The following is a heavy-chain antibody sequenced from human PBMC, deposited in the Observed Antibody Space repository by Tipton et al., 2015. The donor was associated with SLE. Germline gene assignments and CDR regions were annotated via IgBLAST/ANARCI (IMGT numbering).Heavy chain of an antibody. Sequence: SLRLSCVASGFTFSSHWMSWVRQAPGKGLEWVANIKQDGSEKYYVDSVKGRFTISRDNAKNSLYLQMNSLRAEDTAVYYCARDRPHYYDSGNSGGSLDYWGQGTLVTVSS. CDR3: ARDRPHYYDSGNSGGSLDY. CDR2: IKQDGSEK. D-gene: IGHD3-22*01. V-gene: IGHV3-7*01. CDR1: GFTFSSHW. J-gene: IGHJ4*02.